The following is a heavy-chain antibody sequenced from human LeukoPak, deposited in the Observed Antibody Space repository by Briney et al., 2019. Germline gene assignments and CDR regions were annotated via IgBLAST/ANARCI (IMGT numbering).Heavy chain of an antibody. Sequence: SETLSLTCAVYGGSFSGYYWSWIRQPPGKGLEWIGEINHSGSTNYNPSLKSRVTISVDTSKNQFSLKLSSMTAADTAVYYCARHIFTVGPFDYWGQGTLVTVSS. V-gene: IGHV4-34*01. J-gene: IGHJ4*02. CDR1: GGSFSGYY. D-gene: IGHD4-23*01. CDR3: ARHIFTVGPFDY. CDR2: INHSGST.